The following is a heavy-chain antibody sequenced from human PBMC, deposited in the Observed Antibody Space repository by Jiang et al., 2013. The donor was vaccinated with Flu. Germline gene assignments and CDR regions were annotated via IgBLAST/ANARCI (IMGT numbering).Heavy chain of an antibody. CDR2: ISVNNGNT. Sequence: GAEVKKPGASVKVSCKASGYTFTSYGISWVRQAPGQGLEWMGWISVNNGNTNYAQKFQGRVTMTTDTSTSTAYMELRSLRSDDTAVYYCARGVHSSGWSSFDYWGQGTLVTVSS. D-gene: IGHD6-19*01. CDR1: GYTFTSYG. V-gene: IGHV1-18*01. CDR3: ARGVHSSGWSSFDY. J-gene: IGHJ4*02.